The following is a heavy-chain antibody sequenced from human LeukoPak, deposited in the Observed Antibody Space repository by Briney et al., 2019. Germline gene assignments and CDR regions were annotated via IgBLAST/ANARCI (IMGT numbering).Heavy chain of an antibody. CDR1: GYTFTSYY. J-gene: IGHJ4*02. V-gene: IGHV1-46*01. CDR3: ARQQGLQNLNFDY. Sequence: ASVKVSCKTSGYTFTSYYIHWVRQAPGQGLEWLGIINPIGGTTDYAQKFQGRVTMTRDTSTSTVYMELSGLSPEDTAVYYCARQQGLQNLNFDYWGQGTLVTVSS. CDR2: INPIGGTT. D-gene: IGHD4-11*01.